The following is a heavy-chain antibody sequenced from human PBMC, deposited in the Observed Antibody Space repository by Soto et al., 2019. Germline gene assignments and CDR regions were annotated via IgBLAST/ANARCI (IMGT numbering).Heavy chain of an antibody. Sequence: EVQLVESGGGLVQPGRSVRLSCAASGFTFDDYGMHWVRQAPGKGLEWVSGISWNSGSIGYADSVKGRFIISRDNAKNSVYLQMNNLRPEDTAFYFCAKVSTTHTVGPLDPWGQGTLVTVSS. D-gene: IGHD1-1*01. J-gene: IGHJ5*02. CDR2: ISWNSGSI. V-gene: IGHV3-9*01. CDR3: AKVSTTHTVGPLDP. CDR1: GFTFDDYG.